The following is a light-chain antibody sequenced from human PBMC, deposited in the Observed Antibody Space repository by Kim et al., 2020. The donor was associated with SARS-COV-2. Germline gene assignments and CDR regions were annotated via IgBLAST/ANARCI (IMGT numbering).Light chain of an antibody. V-gene: IGKV3-15*01. Sequence: ETVMTQSPATLSVSPGERVTLSCRASQSVSSNLAWYQQKPGQAPRILIHGASTRATGIPARISGSGSGTEFTLTISSLQSEDFAVYFCKQYNNWPRTFGQGTKVDIK. CDR3: KQYNNWPRT. J-gene: IGKJ1*01. CDR1: QSVSSN. CDR2: GAS.